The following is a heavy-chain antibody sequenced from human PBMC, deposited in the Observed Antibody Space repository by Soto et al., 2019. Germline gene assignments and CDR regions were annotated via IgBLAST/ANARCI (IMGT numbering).Heavy chain of an antibody. J-gene: IGHJ4*01. D-gene: IGHD6-13*01. CDR3: AKEYGSRCDPFFDY. Sequence: GGSLRLSCAASGFTFSSYGMHWVRQAPGKGLEWVAVIWYDGSNKYYADSVKGRFTISRDNTKNALYLQMNSLRTEDTALYYCAKEYGSRCDPFFDYGGQGTLVTVSS. V-gene: IGHV3-33*03. CDR2: IWYDGSNK. CDR1: GFTFSSYG.